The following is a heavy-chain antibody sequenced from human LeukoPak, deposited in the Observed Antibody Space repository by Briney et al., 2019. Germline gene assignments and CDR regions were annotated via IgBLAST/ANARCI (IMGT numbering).Heavy chain of an antibody. CDR1: GYTFTGYY. D-gene: IGHD5-12*01. CDR2: INPNSGGT. CDR3: ARGSGYDYALSYNH. Sequence: ASVKVSCKASGYTFTGYYMHWVRQAPGQGLEWMGWINPNSGGTNYAQKFQGRVTMTRDTSISTAYMELSRLRSDDTAVYYCARGSGYDYALSYNHWGQGTLVTVSS. J-gene: IGHJ5*02. V-gene: IGHV1-2*02.